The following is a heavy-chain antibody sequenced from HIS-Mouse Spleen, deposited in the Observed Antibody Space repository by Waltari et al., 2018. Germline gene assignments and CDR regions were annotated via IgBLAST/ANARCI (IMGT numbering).Heavy chain of an antibody. CDR1: GGSISSSSYY. V-gene: IGHV4-39*07. D-gene: IGHD6-13*01. Sequence: QLQLQESGPGLVKPSETLSLTCTVSGGSISSSSYYWGWIRQPPGKGLEWIGSSYYSGSTDDHQSLKSRVTISVDTSKNQFSLKLSSVTAADTAVYYCAREIPYSSSWYDWYFDLWGRGTLVTVSS. J-gene: IGHJ2*01. CDR2: SYYSGST. CDR3: AREIPYSSSWYDWYFDL.